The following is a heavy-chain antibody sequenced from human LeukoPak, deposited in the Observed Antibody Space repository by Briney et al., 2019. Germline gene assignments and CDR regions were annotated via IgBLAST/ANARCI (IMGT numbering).Heavy chain of an antibody. V-gene: IGHV4-59*01. J-gene: IGHJ6*03. CDR1: GGSISSYY. CDR2: IYYSGST. CDR3: ARTTEGYCRGGSCFYYYYYMDV. D-gene: IGHD2-15*01. Sequence: SETLSLTCTVSGGSISSYYWSWIRQPPGKGLEWIGYIYYSGSTNYNPSLKSRVTISVDTSKNHFSLKLRSVTAAETAVYYCARTTEGYCRGGSCFYYYYYMDVWGKGTTVTVSS.